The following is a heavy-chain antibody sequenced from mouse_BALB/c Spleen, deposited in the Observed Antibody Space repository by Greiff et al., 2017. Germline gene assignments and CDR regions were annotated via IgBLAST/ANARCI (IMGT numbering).Heavy chain of an antibody. V-gene: IGHV5-6-2*01. J-gene: IGHJ4*01. Sequence: VQLKESGGGLVKLGGSLKLSCAASGFTFSSYYMSWVRQTPEKRLELVAAINSNGGSTYYPDTVKGRFTISRDNAKNTLYLQMSSLKSEDTALYYCARRGNYDYYAMDYWGQGTSVTVSS. CDR1: GFTFSSYY. CDR2: INSNGGST. CDR3: ARRGNYDYYAMDY. D-gene: IGHD2-1*01.